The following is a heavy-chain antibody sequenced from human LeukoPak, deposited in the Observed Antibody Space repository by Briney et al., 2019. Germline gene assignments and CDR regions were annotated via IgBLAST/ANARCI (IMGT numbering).Heavy chain of an antibody. D-gene: IGHD5-24*01. Sequence: GGSLRLSCAASGFTFSSYEMNWVRQAPGKGLEWVSYISSSGSTIYYADSVKGRFTISRDNAKNTLYLQMNSLRAEDTAVYYCARDLNTMDYFDYWGQGTLVTVSS. CDR3: ARDLNTMDYFDY. CDR1: GFTFSSYE. J-gene: IGHJ4*02. V-gene: IGHV3-48*03. CDR2: ISSSGSTI.